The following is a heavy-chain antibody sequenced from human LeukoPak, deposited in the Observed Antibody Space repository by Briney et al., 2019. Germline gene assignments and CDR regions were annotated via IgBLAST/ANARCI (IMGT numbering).Heavy chain of an antibody. J-gene: IGHJ3*02. V-gene: IGHV4-30-2*01. CDR1: GGSISSGGYY. Sequence: SETLSLTCTVSGGSISSGGYYWSWIRQPPGKGLEWIGYIYHSGSTYYNPSLKSRVTISVDRSKNQFSLKLSSVTAADTAVYYCARVNKGDTRRAFDIWGQGTMVTVSS. CDR3: ARVNKGDTRRAFDI. CDR2: IYHSGST. D-gene: IGHD1-26*01.